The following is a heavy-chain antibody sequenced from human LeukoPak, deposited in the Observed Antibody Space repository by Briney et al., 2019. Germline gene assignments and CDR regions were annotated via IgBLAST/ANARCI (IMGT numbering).Heavy chain of an antibody. V-gene: IGHV4-59*10. CDR2: IYTSGST. CDR1: GGSFSGYY. J-gene: IGHJ3*02. Sequence: PSETLSLTCAVYGGSFSGYYWSWIRQPAGKGLEWIGRIYTSGSTNYNPSLKSRVTMSVDTSKNQFSLKLSSVTAADTAVYYCARGLVGSSSHYAFDIWGQGTMVTVSS. D-gene: IGHD6-13*01. CDR3: ARGLVGSSSHYAFDI.